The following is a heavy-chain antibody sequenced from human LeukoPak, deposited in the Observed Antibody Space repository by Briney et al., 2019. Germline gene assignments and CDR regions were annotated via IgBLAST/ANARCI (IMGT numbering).Heavy chain of an antibody. J-gene: IGHJ6*03. CDR1: GDSISGYY. Sequence: SETLSLTCTVSGDSISGYYWSWIRQPAGKGLEWIGRIYSSGSTNYNPSLKSRVTISVDTSKNQFSLKLSSVTAADTAVYYCTRGYYGSGSHCCHMDVWGKGTTITVS. CDR2: IYSSGST. V-gene: IGHV4-4*07. D-gene: IGHD3-10*01. CDR3: TRGYYGSGSHCCHMDV.